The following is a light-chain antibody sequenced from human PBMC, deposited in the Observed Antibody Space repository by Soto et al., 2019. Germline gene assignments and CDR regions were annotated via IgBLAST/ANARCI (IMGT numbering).Light chain of an antibody. CDR1: SSNIGAGYD. CDR3: QSYDTRLSGYV. Sequence: QSVLTQPPSVSGAPGQRVTISCTGSSSNIGAGYDVHWYQHLPGTAPKLLIYGNTNRPSGVPDRFSGSRSGTTASLAITGGRPDDDADYYCQSYDTRLSGYVFATGTKVTVL. V-gene: IGLV1-40*01. CDR2: GNT. J-gene: IGLJ1*01.